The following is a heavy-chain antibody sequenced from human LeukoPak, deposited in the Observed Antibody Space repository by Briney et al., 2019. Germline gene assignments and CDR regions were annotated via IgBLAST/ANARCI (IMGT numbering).Heavy chain of an antibody. D-gene: IGHD6-13*01. CDR1: GFTFSSYW. V-gene: IGHV3-7*03. CDR3: ARVGSSSWYYFDY. J-gene: IGHJ4*02. CDR2: IKQDGSEK. Sequence: GGSLRLSCAASGFTFSSYWMSWVRQAPGKGLEWVANIKQDGSEKYYVDSVKGRFTISRDNAKNSLYLQMNSLRAEDTAAYYCARVGSSSWYYFDYWGQGTLVTVSS.